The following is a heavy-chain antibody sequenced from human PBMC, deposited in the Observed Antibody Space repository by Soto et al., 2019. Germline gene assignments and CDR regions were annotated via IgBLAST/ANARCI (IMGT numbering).Heavy chain of an antibody. CDR3: ARVGGGYGDYEYWYFDL. Sequence: QVQLVQSGAEVKKPGASVKVSCKASGYTFTSYAMHWVRQAPGQRLEWMGWINAGNGNTKYSQKFQGRVTITRDTSASTAYMELSSLRSEDTAVYYCARVGGGYGDYEYWYFDLWGRGTLVTVSS. CDR2: INAGNGNT. V-gene: IGHV1-3*01. J-gene: IGHJ2*01. CDR1: GYTFTSYA. D-gene: IGHD4-17*01.